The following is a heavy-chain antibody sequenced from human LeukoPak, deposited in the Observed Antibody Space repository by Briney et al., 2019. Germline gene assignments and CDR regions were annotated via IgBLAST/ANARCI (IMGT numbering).Heavy chain of an antibody. CDR1: GGSISSYY. Sequence: SETLSLTCTVSGGSISSYYWSWTRQPPGKGLEWIGYIYYSGSTNYNPSLKSRVTISVDTSKNQFSLKLSSVTAADTAVYYCARAHVGYSYGQYYFDYWGQGTLVTVSS. D-gene: IGHD5-18*01. J-gene: IGHJ4*02. V-gene: IGHV4-59*01. CDR3: ARAHVGYSYGQYYFDY. CDR2: IYYSGST.